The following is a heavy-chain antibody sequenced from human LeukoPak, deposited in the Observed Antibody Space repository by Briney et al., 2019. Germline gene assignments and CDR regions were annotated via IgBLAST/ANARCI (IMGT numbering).Heavy chain of an antibody. J-gene: IGHJ5*02. CDR1: GGSISSYS. CDR2: IYTSGST. D-gene: IGHD6-13*01. Sequence: SETLSLTCTVSGGSISSYSWSWIRQPAGKGLEWIGRIYTSGSTNYNPSLKSRVTISVDTSKNQFSLKLSSVTAADTAVYYCARAYHSSWYLNWFDPWGQGTLVTVSS. V-gene: IGHV4-4*07. CDR3: ARAYHSSWYLNWFDP.